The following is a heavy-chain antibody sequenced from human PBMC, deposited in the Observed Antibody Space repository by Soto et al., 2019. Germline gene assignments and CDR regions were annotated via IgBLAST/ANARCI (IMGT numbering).Heavy chain of an antibody. CDR3: AKDRGGCSSTSCPTRLFDY. D-gene: IGHD2-2*01. J-gene: IGHJ4*02. V-gene: IGHV1-3*01. CDR1: GYTFTNYA. Sequence: ASVKVSCKASGYTFTNYAIHWVRQAPGQRLEWMGWINAGNGNTKYSQKFQGRVTITRDTSASTAYMELNSLRAEDTAVYYCAKDRGGCSSTSCPTRLFDYWGQGTLVTVSS. CDR2: INAGNGNT.